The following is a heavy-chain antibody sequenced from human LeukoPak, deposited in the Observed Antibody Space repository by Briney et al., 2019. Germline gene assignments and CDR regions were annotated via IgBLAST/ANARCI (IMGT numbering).Heavy chain of an antibody. CDR3: ARDSGRTGFDY. D-gene: IGHD3-10*01. J-gene: IGHJ4*02. CDR2: IYSGGST. CDR1: GFTFSSYA. V-gene: IGHV3-66*02. Sequence: GGSLRLSCEASGFTFSSYAMSWVRQAPGKGLEWVSVIYSGGSTYYADSVKGRFTISRDNSKNTLYLQMNSLRAEDTAVYYCARDSGRTGFDYWGQGTLVTVSS.